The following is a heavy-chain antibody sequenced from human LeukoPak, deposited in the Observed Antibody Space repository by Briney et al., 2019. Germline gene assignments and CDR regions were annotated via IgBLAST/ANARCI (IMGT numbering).Heavy chain of an antibody. Sequence: GGSLRLSWAASGXTFSSYSMSWVRQAPGTGLEWVSVICDDDGNTYYAESVKGRFTISRDNSKNMLLLQMNSLRANDTAEYYCGKGSSSSGHADLDSWGQGTLVTVSS. CDR1: GXTFSSYS. J-gene: IGHJ4*02. CDR3: GKGSSSSGHADLDS. V-gene: IGHV3-23*01. CDR2: ICDDDGNT. D-gene: IGHD6-19*01.